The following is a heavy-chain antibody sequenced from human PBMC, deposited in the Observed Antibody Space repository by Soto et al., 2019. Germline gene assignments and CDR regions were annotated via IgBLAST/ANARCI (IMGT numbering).Heavy chain of an antibody. J-gene: IGHJ4*02. Sequence: QVQVVQSGAEVRKHGASVKVSCKTSGYTFTSYAISWVRQAPGQGLEWMGWVSAYTGKWNCAQNLQGRVTMTTDISTTTSYMELRSLRYDDTAVYYCATLGVSGSGSFDYWGQGTLVTVSS. CDR3: ATLGVSGSGSFDY. CDR1: GYTFTSYA. V-gene: IGHV1-18*01. CDR2: VSAYTGKW. D-gene: IGHD3-10*01.